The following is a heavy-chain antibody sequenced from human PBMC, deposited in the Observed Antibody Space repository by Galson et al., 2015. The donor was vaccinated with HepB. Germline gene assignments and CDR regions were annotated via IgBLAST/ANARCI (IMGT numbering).Heavy chain of an antibody. CDR1: GYTFTSYA. D-gene: IGHD2-2*01. J-gene: IGHJ5*02. CDR3: ARDRVLRSSTKWWFDP. V-gene: IGHV1-3*01. CDR2: INAGNGNT. Sequence: SVKVSCKASGYTFTSYAMHWVRQAPGQRLEWMGWINAGNGNTKYSQRFQGRVTITRDTSASTAYMELSSLRSEDTAVYYCARDRVLRSSTKWWFDPWGQGTLVTVSS.